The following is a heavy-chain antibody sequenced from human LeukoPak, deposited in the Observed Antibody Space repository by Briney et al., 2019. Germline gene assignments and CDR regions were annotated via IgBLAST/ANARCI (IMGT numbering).Heavy chain of an antibody. CDR1: GGSISSGGYY. J-gene: IGHJ4*02. D-gene: IGHD3-3*01. V-gene: IGHV4-31*03. Sequence: PSQTLSLTCTVSGGSISSGGYYWSWIRQHPGKGLEWIGYIYCSGSTYYNPSLKSRVTISVDTSKNQFSLKLSSVTAADTAVYYCARGYDGEGDFDYWGQGTLVTVSS. CDR3: ARGYDGEGDFDY. CDR2: IYCSGST.